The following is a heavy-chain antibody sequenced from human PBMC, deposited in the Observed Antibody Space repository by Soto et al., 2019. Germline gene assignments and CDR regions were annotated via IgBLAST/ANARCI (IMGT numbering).Heavy chain of an antibody. CDR1: GGTFSSYA. CDR2: IIPIFGTA. J-gene: IGHJ4*02. V-gene: IGHV1-69*06. Sequence: SVKVSCKASGGTFSSYAISWVRQAPGQGLEWMGGIIPIFGTANYAQKFQGRVTITADKSTSTAYMELSSLRSEDTAVYYCARVGERAYCGGDCYSGGLYFAYWGQGTLVTVSS. D-gene: IGHD2-21*02. CDR3: ARVGERAYCGGDCYSGGLYFAY.